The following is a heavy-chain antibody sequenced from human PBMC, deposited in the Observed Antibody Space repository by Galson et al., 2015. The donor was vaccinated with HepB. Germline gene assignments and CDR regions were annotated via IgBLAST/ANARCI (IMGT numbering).Heavy chain of an antibody. J-gene: IGHJ6*02. D-gene: IGHD3-10*01. V-gene: IGHV3-73*01. Sequence: SLRLSCAASGFTFSGSAMHWVRQASGKGLEWVGRIRSKANSYATAYAASVKGRFTISRDDSKNTAYLQMNSLKTEDTAVYYCSAESAYYYYGMDVWGQGTTVTVSS. CDR3: SAESAYYYYGMDV. CDR2: IRSKANSYAT. CDR1: GFTFSGSA.